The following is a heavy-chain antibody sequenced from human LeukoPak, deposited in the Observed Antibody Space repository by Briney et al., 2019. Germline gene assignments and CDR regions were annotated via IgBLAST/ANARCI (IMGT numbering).Heavy chain of an antibody. V-gene: IGHV3-21*01. Sequence: GGSLRLSCAASGFTVSSNYMSWIRQAPGKGLEWVSSISSSSSYIYYADSVKGRFTISRDNAKNSLYLQMNSLRAEDTAVYYCARVLWYSSSWYGGDYYGMDVWGQGTTVTVSS. CDR1: GFTVSSNY. CDR2: ISSSSSYI. D-gene: IGHD6-13*01. CDR3: ARVLWYSSSWYGGDYYGMDV. J-gene: IGHJ6*02.